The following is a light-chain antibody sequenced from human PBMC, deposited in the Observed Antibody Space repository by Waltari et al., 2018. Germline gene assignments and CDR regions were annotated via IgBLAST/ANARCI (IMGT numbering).Light chain of an antibody. Sequence: DIVMTQSPDSLAVSLGERATLHCKSSQTILYNTNNKNYLAWYQPKPRQPPKLPIYLESTRESGVPDRVSGSGSGTDFTLTISRLQAEDVAVYYCHQYYTTPITFGQGTRLEIK. CDR1: QTILYNTNNKNY. CDR3: HQYYTTPIT. V-gene: IGKV4-1*01. CDR2: LES. J-gene: IGKJ5*01.